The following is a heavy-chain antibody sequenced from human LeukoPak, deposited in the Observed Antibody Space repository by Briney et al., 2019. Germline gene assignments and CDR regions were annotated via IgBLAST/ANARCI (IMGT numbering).Heavy chain of an antibody. D-gene: IGHD6-13*01. J-gene: IGHJ4*02. CDR2: ISGSGGST. Sequence: GGSLRLSCAAYGFTFSSYAMSWVRQAPGMGLEWVSAISGSGGSTYYADSVKGRFTISRDNSKNTLYLQMNSLRAEDTAVYYCAKTNSSSWYTDYWGQGTLVTVSS. CDR3: AKTNSSSWYTDY. V-gene: IGHV3-23*01. CDR1: GFTFSSYA.